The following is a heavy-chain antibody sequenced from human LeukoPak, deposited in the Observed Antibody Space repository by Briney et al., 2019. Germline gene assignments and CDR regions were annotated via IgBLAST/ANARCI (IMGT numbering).Heavy chain of an antibody. CDR2: IWYDGSKT. V-gene: IGHV3-33*01. CDR1: GFTFSSYG. Sequence: GGSLRLSCAASGFTFSSYGMFWVRQAPGKGLEWVALIWYDGSKTYYADSVKGRFTISRDKSKNTLYLQMNSLTAEDTAMYYCARDVGNFDSGTSYFDYWGQGTLVTVSS. J-gene: IGHJ4*02. CDR3: ARDVGNFDSGTSYFDY. D-gene: IGHD3-10*01.